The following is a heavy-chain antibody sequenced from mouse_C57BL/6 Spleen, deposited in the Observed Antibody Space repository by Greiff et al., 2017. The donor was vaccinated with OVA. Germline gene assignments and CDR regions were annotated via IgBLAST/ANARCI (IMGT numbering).Heavy chain of an antibody. D-gene: IGHD1-1*01. CDR3: ARCDYYGSSLGY. CDR2: IYPGSGST. CDR1: GYTFTSYW. V-gene: IGHV1-55*01. J-gene: IGHJ2*01. Sequence: QVQLQQPGAELVKPGASVKMSCKASGYTFTSYWITWVTQRPGQGLEWIGDIYPGSGSTNYNEKFKSKATLTVDTSSSTAYMQLSSLTSEDSAVYYCARCDYYGSSLGYWGQGTTLTVSS.